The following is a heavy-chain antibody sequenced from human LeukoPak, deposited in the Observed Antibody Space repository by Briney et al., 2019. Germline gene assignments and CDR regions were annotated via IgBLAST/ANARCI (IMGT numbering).Heavy chain of an antibody. J-gene: IGHJ4*02. Sequence: GAALQISWEGAGYGFTSYWIGGGRQMPGKGLEWMGIIYPGESDTRYSPSFQGQVTISADKSISTAYLQWSSVKAADTAMYYWARVHSYETSDWGNYFDYWGQGTLVTVSS. CDR2: IYPGESDT. CDR3: ARVHSYETSDWGNYFDY. D-gene: IGHD3-22*01. CDR1: GYGFTSYW. V-gene: IGHV5-51*01.